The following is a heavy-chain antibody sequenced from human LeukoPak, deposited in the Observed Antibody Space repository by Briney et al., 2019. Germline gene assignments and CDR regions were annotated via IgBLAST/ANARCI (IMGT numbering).Heavy chain of an antibody. CDR1: GYTFTSYY. D-gene: IGHD6-6*01. V-gene: IGHV1-46*01. J-gene: IGHJ6*03. CDR2: INPSGGST. CDR3: ARDLKYSSSSYYYYYYMDV. Sequence: ASVKVSCKASGYTFTSYYMHWVRQAPGRGLEWMGIINPSGGSTSYAQKFQGRVTMTRDMSTSTVYMELSSLRSEDTAVYYCARDLKYSSSSYYYYYYMDVWGKGTTSPSP.